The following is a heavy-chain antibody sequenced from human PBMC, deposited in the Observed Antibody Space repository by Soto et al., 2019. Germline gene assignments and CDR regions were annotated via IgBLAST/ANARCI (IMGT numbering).Heavy chain of an antibody. CDR3: ALTRGVYDFWSGSFDY. CDR2: IIPIFGTA. Sequence: QVQLVQSGAEVKKPGSSVKVSCKASGGTFSSYAISWVRQAPGQGLEWMGGIIPIFGTANYAQKFQGRVTITAVKSTSTDCMELSSLRSEDTAVYYCALTRGVYDFWSGSFDYWGQGTLVTVSS. CDR1: GGTFSSYA. J-gene: IGHJ4*02. D-gene: IGHD3-3*01. V-gene: IGHV1-69*06.